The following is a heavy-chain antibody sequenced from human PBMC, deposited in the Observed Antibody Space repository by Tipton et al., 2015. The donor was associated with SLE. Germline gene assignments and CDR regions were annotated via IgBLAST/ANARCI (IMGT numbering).Heavy chain of an antibody. CDR2: INHSGST. CDR3: ARQGWLQDYFDY. D-gene: IGHD5-12*01. V-gene: IGHV4-34*01. J-gene: IGHJ4*02. Sequence: TLSLTCAVYGGSFSYYYWSWIRQPPGKGLEWIGEINHSGSTNYNPSLKSRVSISVDTSKNQFSLKLSFVTAADTAVYYCARQGWLQDYFDYWGQGTLVTVSS. CDR1: GGSFSYYY.